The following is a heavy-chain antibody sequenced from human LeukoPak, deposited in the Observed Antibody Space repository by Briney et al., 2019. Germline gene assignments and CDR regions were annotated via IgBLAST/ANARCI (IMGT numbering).Heavy chain of an antibody. V-gene: IGHV3-21*01. CDR2: ISSSSYI. CDR1: GLTFSSYS. J-gene: IGHJ4*02. D-gene: IGHD3-16*01. Sequence: GGSLRLSCAASGLTFSSYSMNWVRQAPGKGLEWVSSISSSSYIYYADSVKGRFTISRDNAKNSLYLQMNSLRAEDTAVYYCSREAVGSYAGGIDYWGRGTLVSVSS. CDR3: SREAVGSYAGGIDY.